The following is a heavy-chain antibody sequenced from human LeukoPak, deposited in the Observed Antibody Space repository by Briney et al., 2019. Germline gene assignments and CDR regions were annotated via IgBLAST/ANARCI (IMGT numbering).Heavy chain of an antibody. CDR3: ARAIYHLDY. D-gene: IGHD2/OR15-2a*01. Sequence: PGGSLRLSCAASGFTFSSYEMDWVRQAPGKGLEWVPYISSSGSTIYYADSVKGRFTISRDNAKNSLYLQMNSLRAEDTAVYYCARAIYHLDYWGQGTLVTVSS. J-gene: IGHJ4*02. CDR1: GFTFSSYE. V-gene: IGHV3-48*03. CDR2: ISSSGSTI.